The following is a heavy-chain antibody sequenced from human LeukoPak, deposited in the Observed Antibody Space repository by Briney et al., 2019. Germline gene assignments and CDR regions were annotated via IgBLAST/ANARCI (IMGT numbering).Heavy chain of an antibody. J-gene: IGHJ4*02. CDR2: ISGSGGST. D-gene: IGHD1-26*01. CDR1: GFTFSSYS. V-gene: IGHV3-23*01. Sequence: GGSLRLSCAASGFTFSSYSMNWVRQAPGKGLEWVSAISGSGGSTYYADSVKGRFTISRDNSKNTLYLQMNSLRAEDTAVYYCAKEGQWELLGFGAYYYFDYWGQGTLVTVSS. CDR3: AKEGQWELLGFGAYYYFDY.